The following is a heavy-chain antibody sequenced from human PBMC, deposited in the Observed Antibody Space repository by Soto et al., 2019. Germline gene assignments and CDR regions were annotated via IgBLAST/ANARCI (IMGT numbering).Heavy chain of an antibody. V-gene: IGHV4-39*01. CDR3: ACTIPPSLNMIVVAPFDT. J-gene: IGHJ4*02. CDR1: GGSISSVSYY. Sequence: QLQESGPGLVKPSGTLSLTCTVSGGSISSVSYYWGCIRQPPGNGLEGIGSIYYSGSTYYNPSLKSGVTLTADTSTHQFSLKLTSVTAADTAVYYCACTIPPSLNMIVVAPFDTGGEGPLVTVS. D-gene: IGHD3-22*01. CDR2: IYYSGST.